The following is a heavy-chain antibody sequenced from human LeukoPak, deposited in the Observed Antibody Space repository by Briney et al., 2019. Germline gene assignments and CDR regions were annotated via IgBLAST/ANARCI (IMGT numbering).Heavy chain of an antibody. J-gene: IGHJ4*02. CDR1: GGSISSYY. V-gene: IGHV4-59*01. CDR3: ARVKWVYYFDY. D-gene: IGHD3-22*01. CDR2: IYYSGST. Sequence: SETLSLTCTVSGGSISSYYWSWIRQPPGKGLEWIGYIYYSGSTNYNPSLKSRVTISVDTSKNQFSLKLSSVTAADTAVYYCARVKWVYYFDYWGQGTLLTVSS.